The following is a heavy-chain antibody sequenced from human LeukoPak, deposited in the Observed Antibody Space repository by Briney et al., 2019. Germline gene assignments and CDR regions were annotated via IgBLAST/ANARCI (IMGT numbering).Heavy chain of an antibody. D-gene: IGHD3-22*01. CDR2: ISSSSSYI. Sequence: GGSLRLSCAASGFTFSSYEMNWVRQAPGKGLEWVSSISSSSSYIYYADSVKGRFTISRDNAKNSLYLQMNSLRAEDTAVYYCARDGSITMIVVVIDYYMDVWGKGTTVTVSS. V-gene: IGHV3-21*01. CDR3: ARDGSITMIVVVIDYYMDV. CDR1: GFTFSSYE. J-gene: IGHJ6*03.